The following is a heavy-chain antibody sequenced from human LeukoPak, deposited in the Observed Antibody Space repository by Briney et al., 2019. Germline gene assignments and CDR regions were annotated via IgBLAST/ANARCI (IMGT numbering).Heavy chain of an antibody. Sequence: PGGSLRLSCAASGFTFSSYAMSWVRQAPGKGLEWVSAISGSGGSTYYADSVKGRFTISRDNSKNTLYLQMNSLRAEDTAVYYCAKDLPAYYDSSGYADYWGQGTLVTVSS. V-gene: IGHV3-23*01. CDR3: AKDLPAYYDSSGYADY. J-gene: IGHJ4*02. D-gene: IGHD3-22*01. CDR1: GFTFSSYA. CDR2: ISGSGGST.